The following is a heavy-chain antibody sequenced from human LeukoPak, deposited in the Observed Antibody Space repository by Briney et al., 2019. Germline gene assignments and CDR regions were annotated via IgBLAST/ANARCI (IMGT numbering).Heavy chain of an antibody. Sequence: PGGSLRLSCAASVFTFSTYGMHWVRQAPGKGREWGALIWYDGNNEYYADSVKGRFTISRDNSKNTLFLQMNSLRAEDTAVYYCARNEMATITINYTFDYWGQGTLVTVSP. D-gene: IGHD5-24*01. J-gene: IGHJ4*02. CDR3: ARNEMATITINYTFDY. V-gene: IGHV3-33*01. CDR1: VFTFSTYG. CDR2: IWYDGNNE.